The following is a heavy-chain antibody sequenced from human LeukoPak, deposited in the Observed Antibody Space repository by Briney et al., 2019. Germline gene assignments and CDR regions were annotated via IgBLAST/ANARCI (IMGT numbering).Heavy chain of an antibody. CDR1: GGSMSSYY. J-gene: IGHJ3*02. CDR2: MYYRGNS. Sequence: SETLSLTCTVSGGSMSSYYWSWIRQPPGKGLEWIGYMYYRGNSNYNPSLKSRVTISVDTSKNQFSLNVRSVTAADTAVYYCARVLSQYDAFDIWGQGTMVTVSS. CDR3: ARVLSQYDAFDI. V-gene: IGHV4-59*12.